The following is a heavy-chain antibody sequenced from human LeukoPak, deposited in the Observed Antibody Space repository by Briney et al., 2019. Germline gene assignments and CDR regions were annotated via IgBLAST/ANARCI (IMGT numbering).Heavy chain of an antibody. CDR1: GFTFSSYS. V-gene: IGHV3-21*01. J-gene: IGHJ4*02. CDR3: AKDRQWLVRGSDY. D-gene: IGHD6-19*01. Sequence: PGGSLRLSCAASGFTFSSYSMNWVRQAPGKGLEWVSSISSSSSYIYYADSVKGRFTISRDNAKNSLYLQMNSLRAEDTAVYYCAKDRQWLVRGSDYWGQGTLVTVSS. CDR2: ISSSSSYI.